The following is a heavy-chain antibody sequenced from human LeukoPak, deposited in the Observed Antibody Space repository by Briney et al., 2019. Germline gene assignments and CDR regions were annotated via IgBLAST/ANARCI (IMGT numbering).Heavy chain of an antibody. CDR2: IFYSGNT. J-gene: IGHJ6*02. CDR1: SGSVSNSHYY. CDR3: ARDATAAAGPYYYYYGMDV. V-gene: IGHV4-39*07. D-gene: IGHD6-13*01. Sequence: SETLSLTCTVSSGSVSNSHYYWAWVRQPPGKGLEWLGSIFYSGNTHYNPSLKSRVTISVDTSKNQFSLKLNSVTAADTAVYYCARDATAAAGPYYYYYGMDVWGQGTTVTVSS.